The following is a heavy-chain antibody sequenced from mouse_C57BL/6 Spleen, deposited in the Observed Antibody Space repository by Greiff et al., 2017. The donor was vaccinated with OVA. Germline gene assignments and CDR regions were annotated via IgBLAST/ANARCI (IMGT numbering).Heavy chain of an antibody. CDR3: ATITTVVATVDFDY. Sequence: VQLQQSGAELVKPGASVKLSCTASGFNIKDYYMHWVKQRTEQGLEWIGRIDPEDGATKYAPKFQGKATITADTSANTAYLQLSSLTSEDTAVYYCATITTVVATVDFDYWGQGTTLTVSS. CDR2: IDPEDGAT. D-gene: IGHD1-1*01. V-gene: IGHV14-2*01. J-gene: IGHJ2*01. CDR1: GFNIKDYY.